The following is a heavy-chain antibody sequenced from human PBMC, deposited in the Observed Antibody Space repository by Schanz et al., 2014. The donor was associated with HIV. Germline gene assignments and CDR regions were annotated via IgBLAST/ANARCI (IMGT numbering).Heavy chain of an antibody. J-gene: IGHJ6*02. Sequence: QVQLVESGGGVVQPGRSLILSCAASRFSFRGYGMHWVRQTPGKGLEWVAVISYDGSNKYYVDSVKGRFTISRDDSKNTLYLQMNRLRPEDTAVYYCANTEFPYSSSSDYYYGMDVWGQGTTVTVSS. D-gene: IGHD6-6*01. CDR3: ANTEFPYSSSSDYYYGMDV. CDR2: ISYDGSNK. CDR1: RFSFRGYG. V-gene: IGHV3-30*18.